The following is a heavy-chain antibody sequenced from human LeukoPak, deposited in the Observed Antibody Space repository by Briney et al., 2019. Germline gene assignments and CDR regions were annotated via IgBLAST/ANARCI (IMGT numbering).Heavy chain of an antibody. Sequence: PSETLSLTCTVSGGSISSYYWSWIRQPPGKGLEWIGYVYYSGSTNYNPSLKSRVTMSVATSKNQFSLKLSSVTAADTAVYYCASLRYCSGGSCFPKYFQHWGQGILVTVSS. CDR1: GGSISSYY. D-gene: IGHD2-15*01. V-gene: IGHV4-59*08. J-gene: IGHJ1*01. CDR2: VYYSGST. CDR3: ASLRYCSGGSCFPKYFQH.